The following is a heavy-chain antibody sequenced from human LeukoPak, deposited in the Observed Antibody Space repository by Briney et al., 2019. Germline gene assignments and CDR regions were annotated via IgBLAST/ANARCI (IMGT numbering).Heavy chain of an antibody. CDR1: GGSFSGYY. V-gene: IGHV4-34*01. CDR3: AREGVY. J-gene: IGHJ4*02. Sequence: PSETLSLTCAVYGGSFSGYYWSWIRQPPGKGLEWIGEINHSGSTNYNPSLKSRVTISVDTSKNQFSLKLSSVTAADTAVYYCAREGVYWGQGTLVTVSS. CDR2: INHSGST.